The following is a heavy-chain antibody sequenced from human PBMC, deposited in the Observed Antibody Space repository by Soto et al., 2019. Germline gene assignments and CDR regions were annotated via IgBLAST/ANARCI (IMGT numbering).Heavy chain of an antibody. J-gene: IGHJ5*02. CDR1: GFIFENFG. V-gene: IGHV3-23*01. D-gene: IGHD1-26*01. CDR2: ISGSGFKK. CDR3: AKNQGVELVPLATVDWFDP. Sequence: GGSLRLSCAASGFIFENFGMSWVRQAPGKGMEWISSISGSGFKKYYADSVKGRFTISRDNSKSTVYLELNNLSAEDTAVYHCAKNQGVELVPLATVDWFDPWGQGSVVTV.